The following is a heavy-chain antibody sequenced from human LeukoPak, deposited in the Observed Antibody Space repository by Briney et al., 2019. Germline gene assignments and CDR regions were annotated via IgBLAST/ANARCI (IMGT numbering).Heavy chain of an antibody. CDR1: GGTFSSYA. D-gene: IGHD6-6*01. V-gene: IGHV1-69*13. CDR3: ARRRYSSSINSMDV. CDR2: IIPIFGTA. Sequence: ASVKVSCKASGGTFSSYAISWVRQAPGQGLEWMGGIIPIFGTANYAQKFQGRVTITADESTSTAYMELSSLRSEDTAVYYCARRRYSSSINSMDVWGQGTTVTVSS. J-gene: IGHJ6*02.